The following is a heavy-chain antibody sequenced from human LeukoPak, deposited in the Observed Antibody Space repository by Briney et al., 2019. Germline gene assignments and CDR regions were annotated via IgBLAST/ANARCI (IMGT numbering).Heavy chain of an antibody. J-gene: IGHJ6*03. D-gene: IGHD3-22*01. V-gene: IGHV1-69*13. Sequence: GASVKVSCKASGGTSSSYAISWVRQAPGQGLEWMGGIIPIFGTANYAQTFQGRVTITADESTSTAYMELSSLRSEDTAVYYCASVRVSDSSGYYYYYYYMDVWGKGTTVTVSS. CDR2: IIPIFGTA. CDR1: GGTSSSYA. CDR3: ASVRVSDSSGYYYYYYYMDV.